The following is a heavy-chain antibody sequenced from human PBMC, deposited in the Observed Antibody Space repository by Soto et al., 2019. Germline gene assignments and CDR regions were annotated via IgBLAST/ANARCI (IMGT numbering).Heavy chain of an antibody. CDR1: GGTFGSYA. J-gene: IGHJ6*02. D-gene: IGHD2-2*01. CDR2: IIPILNSP. Sequence: SVKVSCKASGGTFGSYAITCVLLSPLQWLDWLGGIIPILNSPAYAQKFQARVVITADEITNTAYMELNSLRFDDTAVYYCAREAPYCTSATCPKFYDMDVWGQGTTVTVS. V-gene: IGHV1-69*13. CDR3: AREAPYCTSATCPKFYDMDV.